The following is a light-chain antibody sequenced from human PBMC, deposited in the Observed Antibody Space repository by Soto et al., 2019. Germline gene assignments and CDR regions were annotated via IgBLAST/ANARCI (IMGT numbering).Light chain of an antibody. CDR2: EVN. Sequence: QSALTQPASVSGSPGQSITISCTGTSSDIGAYNYVSWYRQHPGEAPKLIIYEVNHRPSGISSRFSGSKSGNTASLTISGLQAEDEADYYCSSYASDITHVFGGGTKLTVL. CDR3: SSYASDITHV. V-gene: IGLV2-14*01. CDR1: SSDIGAYNY. J-gene: IGLJ3*02.